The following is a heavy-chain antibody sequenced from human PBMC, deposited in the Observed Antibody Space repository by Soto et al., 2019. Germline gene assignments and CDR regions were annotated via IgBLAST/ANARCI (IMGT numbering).Heavy chain of an antibody. D-gene: IGHD2-2*02. CDR2: IIPIFGTA. CDR1: GGTFSSYA. CDR3: ARFGYCSSTSCYTPEYYYYYGMDV. V-gene: IGHV1-69*01. Sequence: QVQLVQSGAEVKNPGSSVNVSCKASGGTFSSYAISWVRQAPGQGLEWMGGIIPIFGTANYAQKFQGRVTITADESTSTAYMELSSLRSEDTAVYYCARFGYCSSTSCYTPEYYYYYGMDVWGQGTTVTVSS. J-gene: IGHJ6*02.